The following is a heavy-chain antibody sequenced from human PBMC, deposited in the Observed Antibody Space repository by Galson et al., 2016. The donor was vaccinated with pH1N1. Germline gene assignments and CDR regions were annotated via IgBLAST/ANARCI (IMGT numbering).Heavy chain of an antibody. J-gene: IGHJ2*01. CDR1: GFTFSTYS. CDR3: VREGGYFDL. Sequence: SLRPSCAASGFTFSTYSMNWVRQAPGKGLEWISASSTTSYMYYADSVKGRFTISRDNAKNSLYLQMNNLRGDDTAVYYCVREGGYFDLWGRGTLVAVSS. D-gene: IGHD1-26*01. CDR2: SSTTSYM. V-gene: IGHV3-21*01.